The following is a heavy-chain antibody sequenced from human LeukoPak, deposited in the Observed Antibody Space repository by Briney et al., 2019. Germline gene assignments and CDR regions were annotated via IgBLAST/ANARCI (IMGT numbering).Heavy chain of an antibody. Sequence: GGSLRLSCAASGFTFSSYSMNWVRQAPGKGLEWVSSISSSSSYIYYADSVKGRFTISRDNAKNSLYLQMNSLRAEDTAVYYCARDGGRTYYDILTGYYYLDYWGQGTLVTVSS. J-gene: IGHJ4*02. D-gene: IGHD3-9*01. CDR2: ISSSSSYI. V-gene: IGHV3-21*01. CDR3: ARDGGRTYYDILTGYYYLDY. CDR1: GFTFSSYS.